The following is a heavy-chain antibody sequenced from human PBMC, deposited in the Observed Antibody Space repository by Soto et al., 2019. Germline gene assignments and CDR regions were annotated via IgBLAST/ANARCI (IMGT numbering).Heavy chain of an antibody. Sequence: SETLSLACTVSGGSISSYYWSWIRQPPGKGLEWIGYIYYSGSTNYNPSLKSRVTISVDTSKNQFSLKLSSVTAADTAVYYCASASRAWFDYYYGMDVWGQGTTVTVSS. CDR1: GGSISSYY. D-gene: IGHD3-22*01. J-gene: IGHJ6*02. CDR2: IYYSGST. CDR3: ASASRAWFDYYYGMDV. V-gene: IGHV4-59*01.